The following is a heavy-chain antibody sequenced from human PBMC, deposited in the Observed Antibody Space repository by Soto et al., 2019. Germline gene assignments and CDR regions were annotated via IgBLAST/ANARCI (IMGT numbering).Heavy chain of an antibody. Sequence: SVKVSCKASGFTFTSSAVQWVRQARGQRLEWIGWIVVGSGNTNYAQKFQERVTITRDMSTSTAYMELSSLRSEDTAVYYCAADLRYGSGSYYGMDVWGQGTTVTVSS. CDR3: AADLRYGSGSYYGMDV. D-gene: IGHD3-10*01. CDR2: IVVGSGNT. J-gene: IGHJ6*02. V-gene: IGHV1-58*01. CDR1: GFTFTSSA.